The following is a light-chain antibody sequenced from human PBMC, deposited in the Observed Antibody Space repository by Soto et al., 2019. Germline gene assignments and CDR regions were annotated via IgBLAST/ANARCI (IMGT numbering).Light chain of an antibody. Sequence: EIALTQSPATLSLSPGERATLSCRASQRVSSYLAWYQQKPGQAPRLLIYDASYRATGIPARFSGSGSGTDFTLAISSLEPEDVATYYCQKYNSALGTFGQGTKVDIK. CDR2: DAS. J-gene: IGKJ1*01. CDR1: QRVSSY. V-gene: IGKV3-11*01. CDR3: QKYNSALGT.